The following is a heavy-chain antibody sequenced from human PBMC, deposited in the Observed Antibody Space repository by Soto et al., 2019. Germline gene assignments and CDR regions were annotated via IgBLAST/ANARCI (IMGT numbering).Heavy chain of an antibody. CDR2: IYYSGST. CDR3: ARGFTEYYYDSSGYYPRL. V-gene: IGHV4-30-4*01. D-gene: IGHD3-22*01. Sequence: SETLSLTCTVSGGSISSGDYYWSWIRQPPGKGLEWIGYIYYSGSTYYNPSLKSRVTISVDTSKNQFSLKLSSVTAADTAVYYCARGFTEYYYDSSGYYPRLWGQGTLATVSS. CDR1: GGSISSGDYY. J-gene: IGHJ4*02.